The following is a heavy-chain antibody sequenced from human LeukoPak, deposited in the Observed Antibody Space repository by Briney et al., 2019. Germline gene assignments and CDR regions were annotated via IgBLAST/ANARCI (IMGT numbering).Heavy chain of an antibody. CDR1: GGSIDTYS. J-gene: IGHJ4*02. D-gene: IGHD3-3*01. CDR2: IFDSGNT. Sequence: SETLSLTCTVSGGSIDTYSWSWIRQPPGKGLEWIGYIFDSGNTNYNPSLKSRVTMSVDTSKNQFSLKLSSVTAADTAVYYCARDGGGYDFWSGYFPFDYWGQGTLVTVSS. V-gene: IGHV4-59*12. CDR3: ARDGGGYDFWSGYFPFDY.